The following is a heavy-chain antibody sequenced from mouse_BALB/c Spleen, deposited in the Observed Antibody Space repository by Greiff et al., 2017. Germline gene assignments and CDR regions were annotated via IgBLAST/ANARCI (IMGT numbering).Heavy chain of an antibody. V-gene: IGHV7-1*02. CDR3: ARDGLYGSSPWFAY. CDR1: GFTFSDFY. D-gene: IGHD1-1*01. Sequence: EVQVVESGGGLVQPGGSLRLSCATSGFTFSDFYMEWVRQPPGKRLEWIAASRNKANDYTTEYSASVKGRFIVSRDTSQSILYLQMNALRAEDTAIYYCARDGLYGSSPWFAYWGQGTLVTVSA. CDR2: SRNKANDYTT. J-gene: IGHJ3*01.